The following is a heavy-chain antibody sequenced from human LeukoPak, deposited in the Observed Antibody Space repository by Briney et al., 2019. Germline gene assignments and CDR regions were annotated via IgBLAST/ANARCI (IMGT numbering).Heavy chain of an antibody. J-gene: IGHJ4*02. D-gene: IGHD5-24*01. CDR1: GGSFSGYY. V-gene: IGHV4-34*01. CDR2: INHSGST. CDR3: AREVSARDGSLGRPFDY. Sequence: PSETLSLTCAVYGGSFSGYYWSWIRQPPGKGLEWIGEINHSGSTNYNPSLKSRVTISVDTSKNQFSLKLSSVTAADTAVYYCAREVSARDGSLGRPFDYWGQGTLVTVSS.